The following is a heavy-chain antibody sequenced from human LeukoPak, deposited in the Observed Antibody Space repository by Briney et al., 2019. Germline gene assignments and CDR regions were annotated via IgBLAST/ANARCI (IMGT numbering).Heavy chain of an antibody. V-gene: IGHV3-48*01. Sequence: PGESLRLSCAASGFTFSSYSMNWVRQAPGKGLEWISYISSASNTIYYADSVKGRFTISRDNAKNSAYLQMNSLRAEDTAMYYCARDGWFGDYNWFDPWGQGTLVTVSS. D-gene: IGHD3-10*01. CDR2: ISSASNTI. J-gene: IGHJ5*02. CDR3: ARDGWFGDYNWFDP. CDR1: GFTFSSYS.